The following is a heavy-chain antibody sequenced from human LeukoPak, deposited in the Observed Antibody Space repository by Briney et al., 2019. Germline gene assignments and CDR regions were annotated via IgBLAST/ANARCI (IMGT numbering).Heavy chain of an antibody. CDR1: GFTFSSYS. CDR3: AGGYSSSWYYFDY. CDR2: ISSSSSYI. V-gene: IGHV3-21*01. D-gene: IGHD6-13*01. J-gene: IGHJ4*02. Sequence: GGSLRLSCVASGFTFSSYSMNWVRQAPGKGLEWVSSISSSSSYIYYADSVKGRFTISRDNAKNSLYLQMNSLRAEDTAVYYCAGGYSSSWYYFDYWGQGTLVTVSS.